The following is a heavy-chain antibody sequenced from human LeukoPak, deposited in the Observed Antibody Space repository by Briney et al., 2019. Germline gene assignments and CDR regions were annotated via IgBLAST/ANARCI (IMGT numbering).Heavy chain of an antibody. CDR3: AKVPGSFDAFDI. CDR1: GFTFSSYG. D-gene: IGHD2-15*01. Sequence: GGSLRLSCAASGFTFSSYGMHWVRQAPGKGLEWVAFIRYDGGNKYYADSVKGRFTISRDNSKNTLYLQMNSLRAEDTAVYYCAKVPGSFDAFDIWGQGTMVTVSS. J-gene: IGHJ3*02. V-gene: IGHV3-30*02. CDR2: IRYDGGNK.